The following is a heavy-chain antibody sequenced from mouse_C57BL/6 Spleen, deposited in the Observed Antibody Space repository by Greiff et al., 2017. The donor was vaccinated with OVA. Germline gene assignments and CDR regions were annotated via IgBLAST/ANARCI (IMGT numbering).Heavy chain of an antibody. Sequence: EVKLQESGPGLVKPSQSLSLTCSVTGYSITSGYYWNWIRQFPGNKLEWMGYISYDGSNNYNPSLKNRISITRDTSKNQFFLTLNSVTTEDTATYYWAREDDYDGGGASYWYFDVWGTGTTVTVSS. J-gene: IGHJ1*03. CDR3: AREDDYDGGGASYWYFDV. V-gene: IGHV3-6*01. D-gene: IGHD2-4*01. CDR1: GYSITSGYY. CDR2: ISYDGSN.